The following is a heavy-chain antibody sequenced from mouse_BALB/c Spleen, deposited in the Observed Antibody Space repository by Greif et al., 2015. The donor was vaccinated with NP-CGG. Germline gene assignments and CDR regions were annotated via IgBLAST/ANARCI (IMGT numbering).Heavy chain of an antibody. V-gene: IGHV1-63*02. CDR1: GYTFTNYW. D-gene: IGHD1-1*01. CDR2: IYPGGGYT. J-gene: IGHJ3*01. CDR3: ARDGYYGSSTGFAY. Sequence: QVQLQQSGAELVRPGTSVKISCKASGYTFTNYWLGWVKQRPGHGLEWIGDIYPGGGYTNYNEKFKGKATLTADTSSSTAYMQLSSLTSEDSAVYFCARDGYYGSSTGFAYWGQGTLVTVSA.